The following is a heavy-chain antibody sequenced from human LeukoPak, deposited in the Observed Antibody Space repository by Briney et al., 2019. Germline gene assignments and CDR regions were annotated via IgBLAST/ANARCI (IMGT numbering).Heavy chain of an antibody. CDR3: ASITVRRLYYFDY. J-gene: IGHJ4*02. Sequence: SETLSLTCAVYGGSFSGYYWSWIRLPPGKGLEWIGEINHSGSTNYNPSLKSRVTISVDTSKNQFSLKLSSVTAADTAVYYCASITVRRLYYFDYWGQGTLVTVSS. V-gene: IGHV4-34*01. CDR1: GGSFSGYY. CDR2: INHSGST. D-gene: IGHD1-14*01.